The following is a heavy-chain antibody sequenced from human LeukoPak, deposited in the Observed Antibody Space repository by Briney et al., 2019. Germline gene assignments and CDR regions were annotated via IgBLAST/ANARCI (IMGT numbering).Heavy chain of an antibody. CDR1: GFTFSSYG. Sequence: GGSLRLSCAASGFTFSSYGMHWVRQAPGKGLEWVAVIWYDGSNKYYADSVKGRFTISRDNSKNTLYLQMNSLKTEDSAVYYCATEFYSNGYNLWGQGTLVTVSS. J-gene: IGHJ4*02. V-gene: IGHV3-33*01. CDR2: IWYDGSNK. D-gene: IGHD5-24*01. CDR3: ATEFYSNGYNL.